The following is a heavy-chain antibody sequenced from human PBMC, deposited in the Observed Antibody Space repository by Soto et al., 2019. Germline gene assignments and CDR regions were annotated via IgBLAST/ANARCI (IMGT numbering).Heavy chain of an antibody. D-gene: IGHD3-10*01. CDR2: IYYSGST. CDR1: GGSVSSGSYY. Sequence: SETVSLTCTVSGGSVSSGSYYWSWIRQPPGKGLEWIGYIYYSGSTNYNPSLKSRVTISVDTSKNQFSLKLSSVTAADTAVYYCARGALVRGVMVPYNWFDPWGQGTLVTVSS. CDR3: ARGALVRGVMVPYNWFDP. V-gene: IGHV4-61*01. J-gene: IGHJ5*02.